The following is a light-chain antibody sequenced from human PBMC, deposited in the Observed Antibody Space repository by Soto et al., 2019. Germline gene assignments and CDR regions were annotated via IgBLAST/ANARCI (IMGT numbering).Light chain of an antibody. J-gene: IGKJ1*01. CDR2: AAS. V-gene: IGKV3-11*01. Sequence: ILWTRSPATLSLSPWERATLSCRASQSVSSYLAWYQQKSGQAPRLLIYAASNRATGIPARFGGSGSGTDFTLTISSLEPEDFAVYYCQQRSSRPWTFGQGTKVDIK. CDR3: QQRSSRPWT. CDR1: QSVSSY.